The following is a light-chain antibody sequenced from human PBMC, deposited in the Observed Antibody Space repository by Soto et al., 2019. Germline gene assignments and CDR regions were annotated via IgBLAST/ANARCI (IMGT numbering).Light chain of an antibody. CDR1: SSDVGAYSY. CDR3: SSYAGSNNFVV. V-gene: IGLV2-8*01. CDR2: EVS. J-gene: IGLJ2*01. Sequence: QSVLTQPPSASGSPGQSVTISCTGTSSDVGAYSYVSWYQQHPGKAPKLMIYEVSKRPSGVPDRFSGSKSGNTASLTVSGLQTKDEADYYCSSYAGSNNFVVFGGGTKVTVL.